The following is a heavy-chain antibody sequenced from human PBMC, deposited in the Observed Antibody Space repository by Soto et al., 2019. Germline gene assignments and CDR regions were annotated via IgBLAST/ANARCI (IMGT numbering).Heavy chain of an antibody. CDR2: ISTYNGDT. Sequence: ASVKVSCKASGYSFTTYGISWVRQAPGQGLEWMGWISTYNGDTNYAQKLQGRATMTTDTSTSTAYMELRSLRSDDTAVYYCARGHGSGRTYYFDYWGQGTLVTVSS. J-gene: IGHJ4*02. CDR1: GYSFTTYG. V-gene: IGHV1-18*01. D-gene: IGHD6-19*01. CDR3: ARGHGSGRTYYFDY.